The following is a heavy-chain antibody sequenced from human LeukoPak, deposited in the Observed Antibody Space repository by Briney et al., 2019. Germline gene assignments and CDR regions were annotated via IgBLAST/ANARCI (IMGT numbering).Heavy chain of an antibody. J-gene: IGHJ6*02. Sequence: GGSLRLSCAASGFTFSSYAMSWVRQAPGKGLEWVSAISGSGGSTYYADSVKGRFTISRDNSKNTLYLQMNSLRAEDTAVYYCAKTGGYQLLSAYYYYYGMDAWGQGTTVTVSS. D-gene: IGHD2-2*01. V-gene: IGHV3-23*01. CDR1: GFTFSSYA. CDR2: ISGSGGST. CDR3: AKTGGYQLLSAYYYYYGMDA.